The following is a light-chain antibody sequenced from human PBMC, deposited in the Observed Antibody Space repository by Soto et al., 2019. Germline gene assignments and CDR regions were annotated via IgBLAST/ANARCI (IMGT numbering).Light chain of an antibody. V-gene: IGLV2-8*01. CDR1: SKDVGYYNY. CDR2: DVS. CDR3: SSYAGSDYPYV. J-gene: IGLJ1*01. Sequence: QSALTQPASVSGSPGQSITISCTGTSKDVGYYNYVSWYQQPPGKAPKLLIYDVSKRPSGVPDRFSGSKSGNTASLTVSGLQAEDEGDYYCSSYAGSDYPYVFGTGTKVTVL.